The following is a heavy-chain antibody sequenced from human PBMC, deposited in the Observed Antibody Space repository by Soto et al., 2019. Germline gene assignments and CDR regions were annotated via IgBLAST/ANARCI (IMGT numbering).Heavy chain of an antibody. J-gene: IGHJ3*02. Sequence: GGSLRLSCAASGFTFSSYGMHWVRQAPGKGLEWVAVIWYDGSNKYYADSVKGRFIISRDNSKNTLYLQMNSLRAEDTAVYYCARDPSGANDAFDIWGQGTMVTVSS. CDR1: GFTFSSYG. V-gene: IGHV3-33*01. CDR2: IWYDGSNK. CDR3: ARDPSGANDAFDI. D-gene: IGHD3-16*01.